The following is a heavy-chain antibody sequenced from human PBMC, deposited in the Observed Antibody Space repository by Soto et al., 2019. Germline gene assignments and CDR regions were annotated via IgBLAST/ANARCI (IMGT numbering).Heavy chain of an antibody. V-gene: IGHV1-69*06. CDR3: AIDGRDIVVVPAAIPKKYYYYGMDV. CDR2: IIPIFGTA. Sequence: SVKVSCKASGGTFSSYAISWVRQAPGQGLEWMGGIIPIFGTANYAQKFQGRVTITADKSTSTAYMELSSLRSEDTAVYYCAIDGRDIVVVPAAIPKKYYYYGMDVWGQGTTVTVSS. D-gene: IGHD2-2*02. CDR1: GGTFSSYA. J-gene: IGHJ6*02.